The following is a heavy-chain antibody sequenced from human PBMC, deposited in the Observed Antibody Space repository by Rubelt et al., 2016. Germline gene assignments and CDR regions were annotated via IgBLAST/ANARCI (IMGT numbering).Heavy chain of an antibody. CDR1: GFTFSSYA. CDR3: AKRPIVVVPAANNWFDP. V-gene: IGHV3-30-3*02. Sequence: GFTFSSYAMHWVRQAPGKGLEWVAVISYDGSNKYYADSVKGRFTISRDNSKNTLYLQMNSLRAEDTAVYYCAKRPIVVVPAANNWFDPWGQGTLVTVSS. CDR2: ISYDGSNK. J-gene: IGHJ5*02. D-gene: IGHD2-2*01.